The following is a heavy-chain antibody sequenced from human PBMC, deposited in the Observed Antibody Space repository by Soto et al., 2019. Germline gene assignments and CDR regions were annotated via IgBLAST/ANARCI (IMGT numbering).Heavy chain of an antibody. Sequence: TLSLTCTVSGGSISSGGYYWSWIRQHPGKGLEWIGYIYYSGSTYYNPSLKSRVTISVDTSKNQFSLKLSSVTAADTAVYYCARDRYCSSTSCYMGIDYWGQGTLVTVSS. CDR3: ARDRYCSSTSCYMGIDY. V-gene: IGHV4-31*03. CDR1: GGSISSGGYY. D-gene: IGHD2-2*02. CDR2: IYYSGST. J-gene: IGHJ4*02.